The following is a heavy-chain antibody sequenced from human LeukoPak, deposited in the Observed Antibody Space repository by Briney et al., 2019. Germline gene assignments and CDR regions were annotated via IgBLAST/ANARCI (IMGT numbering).Heavy chain of an antibody. CDR1: GYTFTSYG. CDR2: ISAYNGNT. Sequence: ASVKVSCKAPGYTFTSYGISWVRQAPGRGLEWMGWISAYNGNTNYAQKLQGRVTMTTDTSTSTAYMELRSLRSDDTAVYYCARDYCSSTSCYLSGNDYWGQGTLVTVSS. CDR3: ARDYCSSTSCYLSGNDY. J-gene: IGHJ4*02. V-gene: IGHV1-18*01. D-gene: IGHD2-2*01.